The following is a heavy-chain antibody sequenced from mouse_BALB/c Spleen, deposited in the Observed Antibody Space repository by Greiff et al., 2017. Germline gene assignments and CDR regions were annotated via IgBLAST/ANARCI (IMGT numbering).Heavy chain of an antibody. CDR3: ARAGYGTIFDY. Sequence: EVQGVESGGGLVQPGGSRKLSCAASGFTFSSFGMHWVRQAPEKGLEWVAYISSGSSTIYYADTVKGRFTISRDNPKNTLFLQMTSLRSEDTAMYYCARAGYGTIFDYWGQGTTLTVSS. V-gene: IGHV5-17*02. J-gene: IGHJ2*01. D-gene: IGHD1-1*01. CDR2: ISSGSSTI. CDR1: GFTFSSFG.